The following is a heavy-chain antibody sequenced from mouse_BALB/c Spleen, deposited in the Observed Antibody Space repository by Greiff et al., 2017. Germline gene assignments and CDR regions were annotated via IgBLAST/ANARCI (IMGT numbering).Heavy chain of an antibody. J-gene: IGHJ2*01. CDR2: ISTYYGNT. CDR3: AREGDGYYGY. Sequence: QVQLQQSGPELVRPGVSVKISCKGSGYTFTDYAMHWVKQSHAKSLEWIGVISTYYGNTNYNQKFKGKATMTVDKSSSTAYMELARLTSEDSAIYYCAREGDGYYGYWGQGTTLTVSS. V-gene: IGHV1-67*01. CDR1: GYTFTDYA. D-gene: IGHD2-3*01.